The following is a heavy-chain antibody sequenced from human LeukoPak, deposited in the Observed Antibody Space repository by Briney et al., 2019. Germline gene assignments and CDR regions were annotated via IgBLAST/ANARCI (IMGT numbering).Heavy chain of an antibody. Sequence: PGGSLRLSCEASGFTLSSYWMSWVRQAPGKGPGWVANIKYDEREKTYVDSVKGRFRISRDNANTSLYLQMNRLRAEDTAVYYCARDRGGTSSHWGQGTLVTVSS. J-gene: IGHJ4*02. CDR1: GFTLSSYW. V-gene: IGHV3-7*01. D-gene: IGHD1-26*01. CDR3: ARDRGGTSSH. CDR2: IKYDEREK.